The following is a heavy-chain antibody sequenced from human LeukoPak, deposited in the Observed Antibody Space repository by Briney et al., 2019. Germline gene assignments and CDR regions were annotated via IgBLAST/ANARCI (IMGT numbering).Heavy chain of an antibody. Sequence: GESLKISCKGSGYSFSNYWISWVRQMPGKGLEWMGRIDPSDSYTKYSPSFEGHVTISVDKSISTAFLQWNSLKASDSAMYYCATGASKVTTDFANYWGQGTQVAVSS. V-gene: IGHV5-10-1*01. CDR3: ATGASKVTTDFANY. CDR2: IDPSDSYT. D-gene: IGHD4-17*01. J-gene: IGHJ4*02. CDR1: GYSFSNYW.